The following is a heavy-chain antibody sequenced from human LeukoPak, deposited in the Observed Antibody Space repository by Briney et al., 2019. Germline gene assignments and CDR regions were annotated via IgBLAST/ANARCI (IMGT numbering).Heavy chain of an antibody. Sequence: GGSLRLSCAASGFSFRNYWMSWVRQPPGKGLEWVAHIKPDGSEKNYVDSVKGRFTLFRDDAKNSVYLQMNNLRVEDTAAYYCARDSGSGGPWGQGTPVTVSS. CDR2: IKPDGSEK. J-gene: IGHJ5*02. V-gene: IGHV3-7*01. CDR1: GFSFRNYW. CDR3: ARDSGSGGP. D-gene: IGHD6-19*01.